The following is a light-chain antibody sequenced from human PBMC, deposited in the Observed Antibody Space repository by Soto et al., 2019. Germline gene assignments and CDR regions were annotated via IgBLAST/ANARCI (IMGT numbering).Light chain of an antibody. CDR1: RSDVGSYDY. V-gene: IGLV2-14*01. J-gene: IGLJ1*01. Sequence: QSALTQPASVSGSPGQSITISCTGSRSDVGSYDYVSWYQQYPGKAPKVIIYEVKYRPSGISDRFSASKSGNTASLTISGLRAEDEAEYFCSSYTSTTNIYVFGSGTKVTVL. CDR3: SSYTSTTNIYV. CDR2: EVK.